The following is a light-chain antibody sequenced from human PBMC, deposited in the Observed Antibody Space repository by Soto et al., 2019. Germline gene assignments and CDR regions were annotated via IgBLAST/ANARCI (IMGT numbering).Light chain of an antibody. Sequence: ETVLTQSPGTLSLSPGERATLSCRASQSVSSSYLAWYQQQPGQAPRLLIYGVSSRATGIPDRFSGSGSGTDFTLTSSRLEPEDFAVYYCQQYGSSPWTFGQGTKVEIK. CDR1: QSVSSSY. CDR3: QQYGSSPWT. CDR2: GVS. V-gene: IGKV3-20*01. J-gene: IGKJ1*01.